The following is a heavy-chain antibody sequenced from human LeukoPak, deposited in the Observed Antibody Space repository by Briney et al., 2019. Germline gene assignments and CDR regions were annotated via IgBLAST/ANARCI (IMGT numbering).Heavy chain of an antibody. CDR1: GGSISSYY. CDR3: ARRNGYSSSWYGDWYYYYGMDV. D-gene: IGHD6-13*01. Sequence: TSETLSLTCTVSGGSISSYYWSWIRQPPGKGLEWIGYIYYSGSTNYNPSLKSRVTISVDTSKNQFSLKLSSVTAADTAVYYCARRNGYSSSWYGDWYYYYGMDVWGQGTTVTVSS. V-gene: IGHV4-59*08. CDR2: IYYSGST. J-gene: IGHJ6*02.